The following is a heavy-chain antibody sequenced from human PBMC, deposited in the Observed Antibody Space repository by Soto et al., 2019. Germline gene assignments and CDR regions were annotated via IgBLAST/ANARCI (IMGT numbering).Heavy chain of an antibody. CDR3: ARYFYSSSAEKWFDP. V-gene: IGHV4-61*08. Sequence: QVQLQESGPGVVKPSETLSLTCTVSGGSVSRGDYYWSWVRQSPGKRLEWIGNIWYGGTTNYNPSLKSRVTISRDTSKNQFSLKLTSVTAEDTAVYYCARYFYSSSAEKWFDPWGQGTLVNVSS. CDR2: IWYGGTT. J-gene: IGHJ5*02. CDR1: GGSVSRGDYY. D-gene: IGHD2-2*01.